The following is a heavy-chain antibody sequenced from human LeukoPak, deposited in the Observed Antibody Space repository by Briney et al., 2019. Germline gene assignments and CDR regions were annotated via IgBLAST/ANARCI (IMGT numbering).Heavy chain of an antibody. V-gene: IGHV3-33*05. Sequence: GGSLRLSCAASGFTFSTCGMHWVRQAPGKGLEWLALISSDGNDKLYGDSVRGRFTISRDDSKNTLYLQMNSLRAEDTAVYYCTTKVIRGNSGDDYDDWGQGTLVTVSS. CDR2: ISSDGNDK. J-gene: IGHJ4*02. CDR3: TTKVIRGNSGDDYDD. CDR1: GFTFSTCG. D-gene: IGHD5-12*01.